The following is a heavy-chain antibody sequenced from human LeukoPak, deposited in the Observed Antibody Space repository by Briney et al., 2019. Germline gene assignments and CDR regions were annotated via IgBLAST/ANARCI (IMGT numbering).Heavy chain of an antibody. V-gene: IGHV3-13*01. D-gene: IGHD6-19*01. CDR3: ARSREKYSSGQSYLFDY. Sequence: GGSLRLSCAASGFTFSSYDMHWVRHATGKGLEWVSAIGTAGDTYYPGSAKGRFTISRENAKNSLYLQMNSLRAGDTAVYYCARSREKYSSGQSYLFDYWGQGTLVTVSS. J-gene: IGHJ4*02. CDR1: GFTFSSYD. CDR2: IGTAGDT.